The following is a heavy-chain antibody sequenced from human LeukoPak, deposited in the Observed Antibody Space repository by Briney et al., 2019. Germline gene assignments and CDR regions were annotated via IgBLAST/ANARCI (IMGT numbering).Heavy chain of an antibody. Sequence: GESLKISCKGSGYSFTSYWISWVRQMPGKGLEWMGRIDPSYSYTNYSPSFQGHVTISADKSISTAYLQWSSLKAADTAMYYCARRGRYSYGHDAFDIWGQGTMVTVSS. V-gene: IGHV5-10-1*01. CDR1: GYSFTSYW. CDR2: IDPSYSYT. CDR3: ARRGRYSYGHDAFDI. J-gene: IGHJ3*02. D-gene: IGHD5-18*01.